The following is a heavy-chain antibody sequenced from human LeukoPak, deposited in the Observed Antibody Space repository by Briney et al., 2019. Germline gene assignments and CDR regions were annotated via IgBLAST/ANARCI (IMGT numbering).Heavy chain of an antibody. J-gene: IGHJ3*02. CDR2: ISGGGGDT. CDR1: GFTFSSDA. V-gene: IGHV3-23*01. D-gene: IGHD3-9*01. Sequence: GGSLRLSCAASGFTFSSDAMIWVRQAPGKGLEWVSNISGGGGDTYYGDSVKGRFTISRDNSKATLYLQMNSLRAEDTAVYWCVKTMTGYFSDGFDIWGQGTMVTVSS. CDR3: VKTMTGYFSDGFDI.